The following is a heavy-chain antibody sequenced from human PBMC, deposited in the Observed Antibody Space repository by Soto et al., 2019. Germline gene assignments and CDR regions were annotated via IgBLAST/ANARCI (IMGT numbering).Heavy chain of an antibody. J-gene: IGHJ4*02. Sequence: QVQLMQSGAEVKKPGASVKAPCKASGDTFTAYYIHWVRQAPGQGLEWMGTVNPSGGHATYAQQFLGRVTMTRDTSTSTLYMDLTSLTSADTAVYYCARGRHVVVVTAALDYWGQGTLVTVSS. D-gene: IGHD2-21*02. CDR1: GDTFTAYY. V-gene: IGHV1-46*01. CDR2: VNPSGGHA. CDR3: ARGRHVVVVTAALDY.